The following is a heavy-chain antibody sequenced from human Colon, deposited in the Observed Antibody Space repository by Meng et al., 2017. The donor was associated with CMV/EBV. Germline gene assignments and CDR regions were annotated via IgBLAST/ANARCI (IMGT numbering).Heavy chain of an antibody. Sequence: SETLSLTCTVSGDSMTLYYWTWIRQSPGKGLEFIGNIYDRGRPSYASSLKSQVTIAQDTSKTQFSLKLKSVTAADTAIYYCARDSRGFLDYWGQGILVTVSS. CDR1: GDSMTLYY. J-gene: IGHJ4*02. CDR3: ARDSRGFLDY. D-gene: IGHD5-12*01. CDR2: IYDRGRP. V-gene: IGHV4-59*01.